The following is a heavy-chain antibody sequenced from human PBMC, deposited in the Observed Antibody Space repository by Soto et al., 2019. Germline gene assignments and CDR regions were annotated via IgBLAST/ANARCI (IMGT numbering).Heavy chain of an antibody. CDR1: EFTFSGRS. D-gene: IGHD3-10*01. V-gene: IGHV3-74*01. J-gene: IGHJ6*03. Sequence: EVQLVESGGGLVQPGGSLRLSCAASEFTFSGRSVHWVRQAPGKGLVWVSGIDKVGTDSTYADSVKGRFTSSRDNAKNTVNLQMTSLRVEDTAVYYCARGWFGPDVWGKGTTVTVSS. CDR3: ARGWFGPDV. CDR2: IDKVGTDS.